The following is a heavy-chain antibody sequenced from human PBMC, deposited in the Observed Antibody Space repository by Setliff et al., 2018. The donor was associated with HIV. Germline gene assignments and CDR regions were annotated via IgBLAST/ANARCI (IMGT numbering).Heavy chain of an antibody. CDR2: IISVFGTT. Sequence: SVKVSCKASGGTFSSFAINWVRQAPGQGLEWMGGIISVFGTTHYSQKFQGRVTITADESTSTAYMELSGLRSEDTAVYFCARDGLLVAGIRFDYWGQGTLVTVSS. J-gene: IGHJ4*01. CDR1: GGTFSSFA. D-gene: IGHD6-19*01. CDR3: ARDGLLVAGIRFDY. V-gene: IGHV1-69*13.